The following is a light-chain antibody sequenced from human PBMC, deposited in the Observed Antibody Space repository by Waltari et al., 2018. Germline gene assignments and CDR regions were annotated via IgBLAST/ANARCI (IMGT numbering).Light chain of an antibody. CDR2: GAS. CDR3: QHYVRLPAT. V-gene: IGKV3-20*01. J-gene: IGKJ1*01. CDR1: QSVGRS. Sequence: EIVLTQSPDTLSLTPGEGAALSCRASQSVGRSLAWYQQKPGQAPRLLIYGASNRATGIPDRFSGSGSGTDFSLTISRLEPEDFAVFYCQHYVRLPATFGQGTKVEIK.